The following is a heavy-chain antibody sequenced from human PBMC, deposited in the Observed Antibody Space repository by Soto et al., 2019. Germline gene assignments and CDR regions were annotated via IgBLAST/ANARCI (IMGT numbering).Heavy chain of an antibody. CDR2: TRNKANSYTT. CDR3: ARMGYYYGSALDV. J-gene: IGHJ6*02. V-gene: IGHV3-72*01. D-gene: IGHD3-10*01. CDR1: GFTFSDHY. Sequence: EVQLVESGGGLVQPGGSLRLSCAASGFTFSDHYMDWVRQAPGKGLEWVGRTRNKANSYTTEYAASVKGRFTISIDASKNSLYLQMNSLKTEHTAVYYCARMGYYYGSALDVWGQGTTVTVSS.